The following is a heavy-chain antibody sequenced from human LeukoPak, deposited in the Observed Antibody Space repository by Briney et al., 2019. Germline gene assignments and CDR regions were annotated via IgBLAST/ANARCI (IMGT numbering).Heavy chain of an antibody. CDR2: MNPKSGDT. D-gene: IGHD6-19*01. CDR3: AKLAVPGS. V-gene: IGHV1-2*02. J-gene: IGHJ4*02. CDR1: GYSFADYY. Sequence: ASVKVSCKASGYSFADYYMHWVRQAPGQGLEWMGCMNPKSGDTKSASRFQGRVTMTSDTSISTAYMEMTRLTSDDTAVYYCAKLAVPGSWGQGTLVTVS.